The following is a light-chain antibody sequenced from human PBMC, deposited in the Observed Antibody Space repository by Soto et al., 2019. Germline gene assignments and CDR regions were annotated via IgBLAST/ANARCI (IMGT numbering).Light chain of an antibody. CDR2: DTS. V-gene: IGKV3-20*01. CDR3: QQYGTSPIT. CDR1: QSVSSN. J-gene: IGKJ5*01. Sequence: EIVRTQSPATLSVSPGERATLSCRASQSVSSNLAWYQQRPGQTPTLLISDTSIRATGIPDRFSGSGSGTDFTLTISRLEHEDFAVYYCQQYGTSPITFGQGTRLEIK.